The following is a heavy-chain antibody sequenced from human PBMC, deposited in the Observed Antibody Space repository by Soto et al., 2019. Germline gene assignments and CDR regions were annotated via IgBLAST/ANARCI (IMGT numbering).Heavy chain of an antibody. Sequence: QVQLQESGPGLVKPSETLSLTCTVSGGSINSYYWSWIRQPPGKGLEWIGYIYYSGSTNYNPSLKSRVPISVDTSKNQFSLKLSSVTAADTAVYYCAREIDDSSGYPHWFDPWGQGTLVTVSS. J-gene: IGHJ5*02. V-gene: IGHV4-59*01. CDR3: AREIDDSSGYPHWFDP. CDR1: GGSINSYY. CDR2: IYYSGST. D-gene: IGHD3-22*01.